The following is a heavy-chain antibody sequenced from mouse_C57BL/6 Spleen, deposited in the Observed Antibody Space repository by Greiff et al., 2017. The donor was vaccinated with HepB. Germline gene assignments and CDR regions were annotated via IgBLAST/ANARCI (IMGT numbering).Heavy chain of an antibody. CDR3: ARRDYGGY. J-gene: IGHJ2*01. CDR2: IDPSDSYT. V-gene: IGHV1-50*01. D-gene: IGHD1-1*02. CDR1: GYTFTSYW. Sequence: QVHVKQPGAELVKPGASVKLSCKASGYTFTSYWMQWVKQRPGQGLEWIGEIDPSDSYTNYNQKFKGKATLTVDTSSSTAYMQLSSLTSEDSAVYYCARRDYGGYWGQGTTLTVSS.